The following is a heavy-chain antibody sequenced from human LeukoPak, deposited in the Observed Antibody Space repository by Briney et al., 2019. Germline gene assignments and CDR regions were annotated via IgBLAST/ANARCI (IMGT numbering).Heavy chain of an antibody. CDR3: ARVMAGYSSSWYTDY. V-gene: IGHV1-18*01. J-gene: IGHJ4*02. CDR2: ISAYNGNT. D-gene: IGHD6-13*01. CDR1: GGTFSSYA. Sequence: ASVKVSCKASGGTFSSYAISWVRQAPGQGLEWMGWISAYNGNTNYAQKLQGRVTMTTDTSTSTAYMELRSLRSDDTAVYYCARVMAGYSSSWYTDYWGQGTLVTVSS.